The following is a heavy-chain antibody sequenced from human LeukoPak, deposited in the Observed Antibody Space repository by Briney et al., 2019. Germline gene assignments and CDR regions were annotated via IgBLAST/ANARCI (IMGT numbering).Heavy chain of an antibody. CDR1: GFTFSSYS. Sequence: GGSLRLSCAASGFTFSSYSMNWVRQAPGKGLEWVSHITASGTAMFYADSVKGRFTISRDNAKNSLYLQMNSLRDEDTAVYYCSSSGDYGVYWGQGTLVTVSS. CDR3: SSSGDYGVY. CDR2: ITASGTAM. D-gene: IGHD2-21*01. V-gene: IGHV3-48*02. J-gene: IGHJ4*02.